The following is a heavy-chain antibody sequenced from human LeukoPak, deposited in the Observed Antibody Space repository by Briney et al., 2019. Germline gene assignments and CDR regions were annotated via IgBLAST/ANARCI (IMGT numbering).Heavy chain of an antibody. V-gene: IGHV1-2*02. CDR2: INPNSGGT. D-gene: IGHD1-26*01. CDR1: GYTFIGYY. CDR3: ARSGSGSYYYYMDV. J-gene: IGHJ6*03. Sequence: ASVKVSCKASGYTFIGYYMHWVRQAPGQGLEWMGWINPNSGGTNYAQKFQGRVTMTRDTSISTAYMELSSLRSEDTAVYYCARSGSGSYYYYMDVWGKGTTVTVSS.